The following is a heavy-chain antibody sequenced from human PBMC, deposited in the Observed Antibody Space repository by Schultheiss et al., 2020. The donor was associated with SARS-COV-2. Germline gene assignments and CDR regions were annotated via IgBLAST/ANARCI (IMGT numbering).Heavy chain of an antibody. J-gene: IGHJ5*02. D-gene: IGHD6-13*01. V-gene: IGHV1-46*01. CDR2: INPSGGST. CDR1: GYTFTSYY. CDR3: ASDYSTTWTGYSS. Sequence: ASVKVSCKASGYTFTSYYMHWVRQAPGQGLEWMGIINPSGGSTSYAQKFQGRVTVTRDTSTSTVYMELSSLRSEDTAVYYCASDYSTTWTGYSSWGQGTLVTVSS.